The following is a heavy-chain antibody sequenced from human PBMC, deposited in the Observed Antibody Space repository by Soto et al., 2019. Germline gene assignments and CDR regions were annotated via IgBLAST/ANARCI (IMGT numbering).Heavy chain of an antibody. J-gene: IGHJ6*02. D-gene: IGHD1-26*01. CDR2: IYHSGST. CDR3: ARVRGSYYYGMDV. Sequence: QVQLQESGPGLVKPSGTLSLTCAVSGGSISSSNWWSWVRQPPGKGLEWIGEIYHSGSTNYNPSLKSRVTISVDKSKNHVSLKLSAVTAAATAVYYCARVRGSYYYGMDVWGQGTTVTVSS. CDR1: GGSISSSNW. V-gene: IGHV4-4*02.